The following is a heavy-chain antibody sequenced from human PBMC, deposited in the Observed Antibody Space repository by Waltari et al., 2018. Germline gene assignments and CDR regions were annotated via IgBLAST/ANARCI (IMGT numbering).Heavy chain of an antibody. CDR1: GGTFSSYA. J-gene: IGHJ4*02. D-gene: IGHD1-1*01. V-gene: IGHV1-69*01. Sequence: QVQLVQSGAEVKKPGSSVQVSCKASGGTFSSYAISWVRQAPGQGLAWMGGMSHIVGTANEAQKVQGRVKITAEESTSTADMELSSLRSEDTAVDYCATSTYPGDYWGQGTLVTVSS. CDR2: MSHIVGTA. CDR3: ATSTYPGDY.